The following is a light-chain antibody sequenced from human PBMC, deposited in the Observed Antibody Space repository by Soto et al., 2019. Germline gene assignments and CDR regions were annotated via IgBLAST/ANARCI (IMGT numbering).Light chain of an antibody. CDR3: QQYGSSIFT. J-gene: IGKJ3*01. Sequence: EIALTQAPGTLSLSPGGRATLFCGASQSVSSSYLARYQQKLDQAPRLLIYGASNRATGIPDRFSGSGSGTDFTLTISRLEPEDFAVYYCQQYGSSIFTFGPGTKVDIK. V-gene: IGKV3-20*01. CDR1: QSVSSSY. CDR2: GAS.